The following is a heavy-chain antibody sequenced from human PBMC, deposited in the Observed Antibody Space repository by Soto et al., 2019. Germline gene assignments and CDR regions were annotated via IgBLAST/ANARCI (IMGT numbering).Heavy chain of an antibody. J-gene: IGHJ6*03. CDR3: ARLYYDILTGYYYYYMVV. D-gene: IGHD3-9*01. V-gene: IGHV3-11*01. CDR1: GFTFSDYY. CDR2: ISSSGSTI. Sequence: QVQLVESGGGLVKPGGSLRLSCAASGFTFSDYYMSWIRQAPGKGLEWVSYISSSGSTIYYADSVKGRFTISRDNAKKSLYLQMNSLRAEDTGLYYGARLYYDILTGYYYYYMVVWGKGTTVTVSS.